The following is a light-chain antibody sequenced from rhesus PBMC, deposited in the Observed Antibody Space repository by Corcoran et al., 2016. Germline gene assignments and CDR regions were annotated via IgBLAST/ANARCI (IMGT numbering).Light chain of an antibody. J-gene: IGKJ2*01. CDR3: QQHNSYPYG. V-gene: IGKV1S14*01. CDR2: VAS. CDR1: QGISNY. Sequence: DIQMTQSPSSLSASAGDTVTITCRASQGISNYLPWYQQKPGKAPKPLVYVASNLERGVPSRFSCRGSRTDFTLTISSLQPKDFATYYCQQHNSYPYGFGQETKVGIK.